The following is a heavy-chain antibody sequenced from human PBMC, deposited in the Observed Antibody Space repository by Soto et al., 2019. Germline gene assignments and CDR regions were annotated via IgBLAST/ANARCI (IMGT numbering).Heavy chain of an antibody. CDR1: GGSISSSNW. CDR2: IYHSGST. CDR3: ARLGSGSYYNGVFLF. V-gene: IGHV4-4*02. Sequence: SSETLSLTCAVSGGSISSSNWWSWVRQPPGKGLEWIGEIYHSGSTNYNPSLKSRVTISVDKSKNQFSLKLSSVTAADTAVYYCARLGSGSYYNGVFLFWGQGTLVTVSS. J-gene: IGHJ4*02. D-gene: IGHD3-10*01.